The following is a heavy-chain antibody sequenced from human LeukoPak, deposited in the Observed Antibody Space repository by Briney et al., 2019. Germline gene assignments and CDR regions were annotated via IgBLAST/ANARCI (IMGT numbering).Heavy chain of an antibody. D-gene: IGHD6-19*01. CDR1: GGSISSYY. CDR2: IYYSGST. V-gene: IGHV4-59*01. J-gene: IGHJ6*03. Sequence: SETLSLTCTVSGGSISSYYWSWIRQPPGKGLEWIGYIYYSGSTNYNPSLKSRVTISVDTSKNQFSLKLSSVTAADTAVHYCARSRQWHYYYMDVWGKGTTVTVSS. CDR3: ARSRQWHYYYMDV.